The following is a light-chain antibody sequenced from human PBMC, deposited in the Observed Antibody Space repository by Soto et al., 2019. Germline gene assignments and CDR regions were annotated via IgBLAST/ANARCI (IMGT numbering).Light chain of an antibody. CDR3: SSYTSRSVL. Sequence: QSALTQPASVSGSPGQSITISCTGTSSDVGGYNYVSWYQQHPGKAPKLMIYDVSNRPSGVSTRFSGSKSGNTASLTISGLQAEDEAAYYCSSYTSRSVLFGGGTQLTVL. V-gene: IGLV2-14*01. J-gene: IGLJ2*01. CDR2: DVS. CDR1: SSDVGGYNY.